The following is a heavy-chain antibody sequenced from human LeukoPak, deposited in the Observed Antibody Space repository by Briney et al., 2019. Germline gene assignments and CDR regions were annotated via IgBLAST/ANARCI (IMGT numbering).Heavy chain of an antibody. J-gene: IGHJ4*02. Sequence: GASVKVSCKASGYTFTGYYMHWVRQAPGQGLEWMGWINPNSGGTNYAQKFQGRVTMTRDTSISTAYMELSRLRSDDTALYYCAREEAYCSSASCHLDYWGQGTLVTVSS. CDR3: AREEAYCSSASCHLDY. D-gene: IGHD2-2*01. V-gene: IGHV1-2*02. CDR1: GYTFTGYY. CDR2: INPNSGGT.